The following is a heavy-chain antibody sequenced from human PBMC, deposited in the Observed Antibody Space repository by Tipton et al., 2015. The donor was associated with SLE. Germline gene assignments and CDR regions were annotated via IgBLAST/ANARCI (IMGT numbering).Heavy chain of an antibody. CDR1: GGSLSGYY. J-gene: IGHJ5*02. D-gene: IGHD2/OR15-2a*01. V-gene: IGHV4-34*01. CDR3: ARVSYAWGVIRS. Sequence: TLSLTCTVYGGSLSGYYWSWIRQPPGKGREWIGESNHSGTTHYNPSLKSRVTMSVDTSKNQFSLRLSSVTAADTAVYYCARVSYAWGVIRSCGQGTLVTVSS. CDR2: SNHSGTT.